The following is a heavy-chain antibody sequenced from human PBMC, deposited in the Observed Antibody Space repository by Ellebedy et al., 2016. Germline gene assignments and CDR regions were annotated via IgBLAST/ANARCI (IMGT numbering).Heavy chain of an antibody. V-gene: IGHV1-69*04. CDR1: GGTFSSYA. CDR2: IIPILGIP. J-gene: IGHJ6*02. Sequence: ASVKVSCKASGGTFSSYAISWVRQAPGQGLEWMGRIIPILGIPIYAQKFQGRVTVTADKSTTTAYMELSSLRSEDTAVYYCARSSGVVILTGYGDYHYGMDVWGQGTTVTVSS. D-gene: IGHD3-9*01. CDR3: ARSSGVVILTGYGDYHYGMDV.